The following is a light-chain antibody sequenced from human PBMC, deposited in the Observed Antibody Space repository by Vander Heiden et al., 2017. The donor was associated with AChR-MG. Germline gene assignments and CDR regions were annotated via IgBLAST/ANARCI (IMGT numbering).Light chain of an antibody. Sequence: SSELTPDPPVSVALGQTVRITCQGDSLRTFYASWYQKKAGQAPLLVIYGKNKRPSGIPDRFSGSSSGDTASLTITGAQAEDEADYYCNCRDSRADHLYVFGTGTKVTVL. CDR3: NCRDSRADHLYV. CDR2: GKN. V-gene: IGLV3-19*01. J-gene: IGLJ1*01. CDR1: SLRTFY.